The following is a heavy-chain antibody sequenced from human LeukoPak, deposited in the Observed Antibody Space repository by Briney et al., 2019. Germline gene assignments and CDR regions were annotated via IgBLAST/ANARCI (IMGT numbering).Heavy chain of an antibody. D-gene: IGHD2-15*01. Sequence: SKTLSLTCAVSGGSIGGYYWSWIRQPPGKGLEWIGYIYYSGSTKYNPSLKSRVTISVDTSKNQVSLKLSSVTAADTAVYYCARDGGGYCSGGTCSIDLWGQGILVTVSS. J-gene: IGHJ4*02. CDR1: GGSIGGYY. CDR3: ARDGGGYCSGGTCSIDL. CDR2: IYYSGST. V-gene: IGHV4-59*01.